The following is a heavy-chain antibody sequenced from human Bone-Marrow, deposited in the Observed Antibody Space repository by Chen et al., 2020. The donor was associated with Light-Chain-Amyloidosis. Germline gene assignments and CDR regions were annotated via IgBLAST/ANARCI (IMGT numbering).Heavy chain of an antibody. CDR1: GFTFTTYA. V-gene: IGHV7-4-1*02. D-gene: IGHD3-3*01. CDR2: INTQTGHP. CDR3: ARVDFWTGYYSTFDY. J-gene: IGHJ4*02. Sequence: QVQLVQSGSELKKPGASVKISCKASGFTFTTYAMTWVRQAPGQGLEWMGWINTQTGHPTYAKGFTGRFVFSLDTSVSTASLHISSLKAEDTAVYYCARVDFWTGYYSTFDYWGQGTLVTVSS.